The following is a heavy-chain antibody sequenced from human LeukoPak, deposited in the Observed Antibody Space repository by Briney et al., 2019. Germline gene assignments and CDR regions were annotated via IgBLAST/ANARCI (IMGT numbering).Heavy chain of an antibody. D-gene: IGHD3-10*02. Sequence: GGSLRLSCAASGFTFSSYWMHWVRQAPGKGLVWVSRISNDGGNTSYADSVKGRFTISRDNAKNSLYLQMNSLRAEDTAVYYCAELGITMIGGVWGKGTTVTISS. V-gene: IGHV3-74*01. CDR2: ISNDGGNT. CDR3: AELGITMIGGV. J-gene: IGHJ6*04. CDR1: GFTFSSYW.